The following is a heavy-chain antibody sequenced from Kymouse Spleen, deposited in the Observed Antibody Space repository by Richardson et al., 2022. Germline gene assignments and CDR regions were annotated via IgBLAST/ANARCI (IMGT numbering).Heavy chain of an antibody. CDR3: AKDITGTTDY. CDR1: GFTFDDYA. D-gene: IGHD1-7*01. Sequence: EVQLVESGGGLVQPGRSLRLSCAASGFTFDDYAMHWVRQAPGKGLEWVSGISWNSGSIGYADSVKGRFTISRDNAKNSLYLQMNSLRAEDTALYYCAKDITGTTDYWGQGTLVTVSS. J-gene: IGHJ4*02. V-gene: IGHV3-9*01. CDR2: ISWNSGSI.